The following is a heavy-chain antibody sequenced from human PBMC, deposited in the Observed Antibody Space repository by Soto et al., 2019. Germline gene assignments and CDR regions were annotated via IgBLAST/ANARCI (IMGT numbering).Heavy chain of an antibody. Sequence: PSETLSLTCTVSGGSISSYYWSWIRQPPVKGLEWIGYIYYSGSTNYNPSLKSRVTISVDTSKNQFSLKLSSVTAADTAVYYCARDVVVMLGNWFAPWGLGTLVTVSS. CDR3: ARDVVVMLGNWFAP. D-gene: IGHD3-22*01. J-gene: IGHJ5*02. V-gene: IGHV4-59*01. CDR2: IYYSGST. CDR1: GGSISSYY.